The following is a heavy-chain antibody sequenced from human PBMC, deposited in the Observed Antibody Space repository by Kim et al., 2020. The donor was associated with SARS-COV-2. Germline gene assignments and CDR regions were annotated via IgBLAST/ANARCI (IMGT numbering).Heavy chain of an antibody. CDR2: IYYSGST. CDR3: ARVRGEYSSSHPLDY. CDR1: GGSISSSSYY. Sequence: SETLSLTCTVSGGSISSSSYYWGWIRQPPGKGLEWIGSIYYSGSTYYNPSLKSRVTISVDTSKNQFSLKLSSVTAADTAVYYCARVRGEYSSSHPLDYWGQGTLVTVSS. V-gene: IGHV4-39*01. D-gene: IGHD6-6*01. J-gene: IGHJ4*02.